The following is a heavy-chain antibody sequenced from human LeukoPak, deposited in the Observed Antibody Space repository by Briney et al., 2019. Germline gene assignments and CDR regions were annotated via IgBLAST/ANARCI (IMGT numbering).Heavy chain of an antibody. V-gene: IGHV4-34*01. J-gene: IGHJ4*02. Sequence: SETLSLTCAVYAGSFSGYYWSWIRKPPGKGLEWIGEINHSGSTNYNPSLKSRVTISVDTSKNQFSLKLSSVTAADTAVYYCARVWDFWSGYYTQPFDYWGQGTLVTVSS. CDR2: INHSGST. D-gene: IGHD3-3*01. CDR1: AGSFSGYY. CDR3: ARVWDFWSGYYTQPFDY.